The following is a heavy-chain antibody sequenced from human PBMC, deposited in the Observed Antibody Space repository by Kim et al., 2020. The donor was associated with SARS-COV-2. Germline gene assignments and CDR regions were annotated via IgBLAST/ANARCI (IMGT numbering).Heavy chain of an antibody. J-gene: IGHJ4*02. V-gene: IGHV1-46*01. CDR3: AREGDTVTTPVNF. CDR2: INPSSGTT. Sequence: ASVNVSCKASADTFITYYMHWVRQAPGQGLEWMGIINPSSGTTTYAQKFQGRITMTRDTSTSTVYMELSSLRFEDTAVYYCAREGDTVTTPVNFWGQGTLVTVSS. CDR1: ADTFITYY. D-gene: IGHD4-17*01.